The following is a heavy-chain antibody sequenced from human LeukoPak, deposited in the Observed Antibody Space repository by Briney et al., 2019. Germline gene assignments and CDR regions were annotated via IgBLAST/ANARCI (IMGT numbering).Heavy chain of an antibody. CDR2: TIPILGIA. J-gene: IGHJ2*01. V-gene: IGHV1-69*04. CDR3: ARDLRYYYWYFDL. CDR1: GGTFSSYA. D-gene: IGHD4-17*01. Sequence: SVKVSCKASGGTFSSYAISWVRQAPGQGLEWMGRTIPILGIANYAQKFQGRVTITADKSTSTAYMELSSLRSEDTAVYYCARDLRYYYWYFDLWGRGTLVTVSS.